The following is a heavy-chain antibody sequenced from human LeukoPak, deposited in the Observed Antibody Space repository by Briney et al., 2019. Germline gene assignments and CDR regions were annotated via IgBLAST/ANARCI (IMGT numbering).Heavy chain of an antibody. CDR3: STTYYYDSSEGY. CDR2: IKSKTDGGTT. Sequence: RGSLRLSCAASGFTFSNAWMNWVRQAPGKGLEWVGRIKSKTDGGTTDYAAPVKGRFTISRDDSKNTLYLQMNSLKTEDTAVYYCSTTYYYDSSEGYWGQGTLVTVSS. D-gene: IGHD3-22*01. CDR1: GFTFSNAW. J-gene: IGHJ4*02. V-gene: IGHV3-15*07.